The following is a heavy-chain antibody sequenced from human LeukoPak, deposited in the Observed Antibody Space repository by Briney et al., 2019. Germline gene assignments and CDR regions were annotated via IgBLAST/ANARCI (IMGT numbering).Heavy chain of an antibody. CDR2: ITSSGSII. J-gene: IGHJ4*02. CDR3: ARRDYFDY. Sequence: PGGSLRLSCAASGFTVNDYYRRWIRQAPGKGLEWVSYITSSGSIIYYADSVKGRFTISRDNAKNSLYLQMNRLRAEDTAVYYCARRDYFDYWGQGTLVTVSS. V-gene: IGHV3-11*04. CDR1: GFTVNDYY.